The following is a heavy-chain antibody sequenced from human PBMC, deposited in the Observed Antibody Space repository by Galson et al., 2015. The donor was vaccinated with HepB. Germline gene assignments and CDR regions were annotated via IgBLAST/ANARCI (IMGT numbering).Heavy chain of an antibody. D-gene: IGHD3-9*01. CDR2: MNPNSGNT. V-gene: IGHV1-8*01. CDR3: ARSGGHLMTGQNWFDP. CDR1: GYTFTSYD. Sequence: SVKVSCKASGYTFTSYDINWVRQATGQGLEWMGWMNPNSGNTGYAQKFQGRVTMTRNTSISTAYMELSSLRSEDTAVYYCARSGGHLMTGQNWFDPWGQGTLVTVSS. J-gene: IGHJ5*02.